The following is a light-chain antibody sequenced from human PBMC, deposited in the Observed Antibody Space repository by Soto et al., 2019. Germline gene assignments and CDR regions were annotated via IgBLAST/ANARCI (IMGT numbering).Light chain of an antibody. CDR1: QGISTW. V-gene: IGKV1-12*01. CDR3: QQANSFPIT. Sequence: EIQKTQSPSSLSASVGDRVTITFRASQGISTWLAWYQQKAGKAPNLLIYGASNLHSGVPSRFSGSGSGTNFTLTISSLQPEDFATYYCQQANSFPITFGQGTRLEI. CDR2: GAS. J-gene: IGKJ5*01.